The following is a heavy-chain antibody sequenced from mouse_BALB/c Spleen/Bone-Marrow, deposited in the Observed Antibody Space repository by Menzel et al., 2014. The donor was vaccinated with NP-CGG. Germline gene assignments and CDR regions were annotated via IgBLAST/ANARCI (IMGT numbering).Heavy chain of an antibody. Sequence: VQLQQSGPGLVQSSQSLSITCTVSGFSLTNYGVHWVRQSPGKGLEWLGVMWRGGSTDYNAAFMSRLSITRDNSKSQVFFKMNSLQADDTAIYYCAKNRRGTRAMDYWGQGTSVTVSS. V-gene: IGHV2-5*01. CDR1: GFSLTNYG. D-gene: IGHD3-3*01. CDR3: AKNRRGTRAMDY. J-gene: IGHJ4*01. CDR2: MWRGGST.